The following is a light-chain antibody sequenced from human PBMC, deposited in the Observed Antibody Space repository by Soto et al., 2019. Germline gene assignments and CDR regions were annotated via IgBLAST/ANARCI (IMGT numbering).Light chain of an antibody. CDR3: SLYTSSSTWV. Sequence: QSALTQPPSVSGSPGQSVTISCTGTSSDVGSYNRVSWYQQPPGTAPKLMIYEVSNRPSGVPDRFSGSKSGNTASLTISGPQAEDEADYYCSLYTSSSTWVFCGGTKLTVL. CDR1: SSDVGSYNR. CDR2: EVS. V-gene: IGLV2-18*01. J-gene: IGLJ3*02.